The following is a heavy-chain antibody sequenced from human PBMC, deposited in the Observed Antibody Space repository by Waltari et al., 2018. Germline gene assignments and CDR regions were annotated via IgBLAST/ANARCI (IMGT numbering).Heavy chain of an antibody. CDR2: IYYSGST. Sequence: QVQLQESGSGLVKPSETLSLTCTVPGGSISNYYWSWIRQPPGKGLEWIGNIYYSGSTNYNPSLKSRVTISVDTSKNQFSLKLSSVTAADTAVYYCARGPNGNYVTDWYFDLWGRGTLVTVSS. CDR3: ARGPNGNYVTDWYFDL. V-gene: IGHV4-59*01. J-gene: IGHJ2*01. CDR1: GGSISNYY. D-gene: IGHD1-7*01.